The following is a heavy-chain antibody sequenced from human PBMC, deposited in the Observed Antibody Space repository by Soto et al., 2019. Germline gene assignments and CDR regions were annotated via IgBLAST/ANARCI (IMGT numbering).Heavy chain of an antibody. Sequence: GGSLRLSCAASGFTFSSYSMNWVRQAPGKGLEWVSSISSSSSYIYYADSVKGRFTISRDNAKNSLYLQMNSLRAEDTAVYYCARVARRGYYMDVWGKGTTVTVSS. V-gene: IGHV3-21*01. CDR2: ISSSSSYI. J-gene: IGHJ6*03. CDR1: GFTFSSYS. CDR3: ARVARRGYYMDV.